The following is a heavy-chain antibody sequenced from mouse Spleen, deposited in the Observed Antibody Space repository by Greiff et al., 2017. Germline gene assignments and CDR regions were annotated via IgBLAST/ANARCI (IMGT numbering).Heavy chain of an antibody. V-gene: IGHV5-6-3*01. CDR1: GFTFSSYG. D-gene: IGHD2-1*01. Sequence: EVKLVESGGGLVQPGGSLKLSCAASGFTFSSYGMSWVRQTPDKRLELVATINSNGGSTYYPDSVKGRFTISRDNAKNTLYLQMSSLKSEDTAMYYCARGGGGNYYFDVWGAGTTVTVSS. J-gene: IGHJ1*01. CDR2: INSNGGST. CDR3: ARGGGGNYYFDV.